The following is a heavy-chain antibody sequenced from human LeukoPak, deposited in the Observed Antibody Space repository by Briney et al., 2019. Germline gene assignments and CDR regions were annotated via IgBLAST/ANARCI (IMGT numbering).Heavy chain of an antibody. V-gene: IGHV1-18*01. CDR2: IAVYNGDT. J-gene: IGHJ4*02. CDR1: GYTFTSYG. D-gene: IGHD6-19*01. CDR3: ARQAGYSTGWYGGYYFDH. Sequence: ASVKVSCKTSGYTFTSYGISWVRQAPGQGPEWMGWIAVYNGDTKFLQKFQGRVTLTTDASTNTAYMELRSLTSDDTAVYYCARQAGYSTGWYGGYYFDHWGQGTPVTVSA.